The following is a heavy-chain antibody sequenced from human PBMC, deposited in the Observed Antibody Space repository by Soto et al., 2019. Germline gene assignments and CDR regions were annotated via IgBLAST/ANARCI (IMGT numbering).Heavy chain of an antibody. CDR3: ASGNVPLHNWFDP. Sequence: QLQLQESGPGLVKPSETLSLTCTVSGVSFSSSTYYWGWIRQPPGKGLEWIGTISYSGSTYYNPSLKSRVTISVDTSKNQFSLKLSSVTAADTAVYYCASGNVPLHNWFDPWGQGTLVTVSS. CDR1: GVSFSSSTYY. D-gene: IGHD2-15*01. J-gene: IGHJ5*02. CDR2: ISYSGST. V-gene: IGHV4-39*01.